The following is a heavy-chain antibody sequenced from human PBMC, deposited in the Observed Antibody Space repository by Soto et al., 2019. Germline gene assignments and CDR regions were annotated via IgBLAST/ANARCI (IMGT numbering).Heavy chain of an antibody. J-gene: IGHJ5*02. Sequence: PSETLSLTCTVSGGSISSSSYYWGWIRQPPGKGLEWIGSIYYSGSTYYNPSLKSRVTISVDTSKNQFSLKLSSVTAADTAVYYCARVSSYYDFWSGFGPWGQGTLVT. D-gene: IGHD3-3*01. CDR2: IYYSGST. CDR1: GGSISSSSYY. V-gene: IGHV4-39*01. CDR3: ARVSSYYDFWSGFGP.